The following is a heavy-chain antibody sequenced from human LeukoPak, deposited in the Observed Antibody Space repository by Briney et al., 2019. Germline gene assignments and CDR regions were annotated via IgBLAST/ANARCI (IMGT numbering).Heavy chain of an antibody. CDR3: ARGKYPDYYYYYMDV. V-gene: IGHV3-64*01. CDR1: GFTFSSYA. CDR2: ISSNGGST. J-gene: IGHJ6*03. Sequence: PGGSLRLSCAASGFTFSSYAMHWVRQAPGKGLEYVSAISSNGGSTYYANSVKGRFTISRDNSKNTLYLQMGSLRAEDMAVYYCARGKYPDYYYYYMDVRGKGTMVTVSS. D-gene: IGHD2-2*01.